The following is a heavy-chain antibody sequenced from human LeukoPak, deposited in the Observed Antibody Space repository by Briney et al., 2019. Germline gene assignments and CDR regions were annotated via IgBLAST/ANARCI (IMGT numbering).Heavy chain of an antibody. CDR3: ARLGWLYGSGSMNWFDP. D-gene: IGHD3-10*01. CDR2: IYYSGST. Sequence: SETLSLTCTVSGGSISSSSYYWGWIRQPPGKGLEWIGSIYYSGSTYYNPSLKSRVTISVDTSKNQFSLKLSSVTAADTAVYSCARLGWLYGSGSMNWFDPWGQGTLVTVSS. V-gene: IGHV4-39*01. CDR1: GGSISSSSYY. J-gene: IGHJ5*02.